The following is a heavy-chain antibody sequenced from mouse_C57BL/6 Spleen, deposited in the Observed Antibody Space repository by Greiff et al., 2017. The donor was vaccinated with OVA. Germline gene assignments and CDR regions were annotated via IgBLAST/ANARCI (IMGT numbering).Heavy chain of an antibody. J-gene: IGHJ2*01. CDR2: IYPRSGNT. V-gene: IGHV1-81*01. CDR3: ARSGGTDFDY. CDR1: GYTFTSYG. Sequence: VQRVESGAELARPGASVKLSCKASGYTFTSYGISWVKQRTGQGLEWIGEIYPRSGNTYYNEKFKGKATLTADKSSSTAYMELRSLTSEDSAVYFCARSGGTDFDYWGQGTTLTVSS. D-gene: IGHD4-1*01.